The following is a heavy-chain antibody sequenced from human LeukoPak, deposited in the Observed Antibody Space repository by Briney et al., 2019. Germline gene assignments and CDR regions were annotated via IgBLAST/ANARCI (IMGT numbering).Heavy chain of an antibody. D-gene: IGHD2-15*01. CDR1: GFTFSSYS. CDR3: ANSRTARKDLDY. J-gene: IGHJ4*02. CDR2: ISSSSSYI. Sequence: PGGSLRLSCAASGFTFSSYSMNWVRQAPGKGLEWVSSISSSSSYIYYADSVKGRFTISRDNAKNSLYLQMNSLRAEDTAVYYCANSRTARKDLDYWGQGTLVTVSS. V-gene: IGHV3-21*01.